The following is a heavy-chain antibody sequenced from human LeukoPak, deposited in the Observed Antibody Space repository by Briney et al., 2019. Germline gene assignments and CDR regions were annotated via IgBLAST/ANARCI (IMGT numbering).Heavy chain of an antibody. Sequence: GGSLRLSCAASGFTFSSYGMTWVRQAPGKGLEWVSAISDSGGRTSYADSVKGRFTISRDNSKNTLYLQMNSLRAEDTAVYYCAKDVYYDILTGAVDYWGQGTLVTVSS. V-gene: IGHV3-23*01. CDR1: GFTFSSYG. J-gene: IGHJ4*02. CDR2: ISDSGGRT. CDR3: AKDVYYDILTGAVDY. D-gene: IGHD3-9*01.